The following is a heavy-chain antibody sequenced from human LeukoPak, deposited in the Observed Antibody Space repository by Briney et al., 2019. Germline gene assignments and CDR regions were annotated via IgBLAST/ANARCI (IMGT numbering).Heavy chain of an antibody. CDR2: ISSSGSTI. CDR1: GFTFSSYE. Sequence: PGGSLRLSCAASGFTFSSYEMNWVRQAPGKGLEWVSYISSSGSTIYYADSVKGRFTISRDNAKNSLYLQMNSLRAEDTAVYYCARVSYYGSGSYSPNWFDPWGQGTLVTASS. V-gene: IGHV3-48*03. CDR3: ARVSYYGSGSYSPNWFDP. J-gene: IGHJ5*02. D-gene: IGHD3-10*01.